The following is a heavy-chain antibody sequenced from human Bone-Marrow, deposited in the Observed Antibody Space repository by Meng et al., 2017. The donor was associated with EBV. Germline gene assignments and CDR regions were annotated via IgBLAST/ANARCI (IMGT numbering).Heavy chain of an antibody. Sequence: QISLQASRPTLLTPTRTLTQTSTFSGFSLNTGGAGDLWILQPPGKALEWLALIYWDDDKRYSASLKSRLTITKESSKEQVVLTMTNMDPVDTATYYCAHRPDRRFTWFDPWGQGTLVTVSS. CDR3: AHRPDRRFTWFDP. CDR1: GFSLNTGGAG. CDR2: IYWDDDK. J-gene: IGHJ5*02. D-gene: IGHD3-10*01. V-gene: IGHV2-5*02.